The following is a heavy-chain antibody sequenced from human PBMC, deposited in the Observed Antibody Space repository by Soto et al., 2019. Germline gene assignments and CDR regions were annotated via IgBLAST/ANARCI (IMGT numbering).Heavy chain of an antibody. D-gene: IGHD2-21*01. CDR1: GGSISSYY. Sequence: SETLSLTCTVSGGSISSYYWSWIRQPPGKGLEWIGYIYYSGSTNYNPSIKSRVTISVDTSKNQFSLKLSSVTAADTAVYYCARRWGGTFDYWGQGTLVTVSS. CDR2: IYYSGST. J-gene: IGHJ4*02. CDR3: ARRWGGTFDY. V-gene: IGHV4-59*01.